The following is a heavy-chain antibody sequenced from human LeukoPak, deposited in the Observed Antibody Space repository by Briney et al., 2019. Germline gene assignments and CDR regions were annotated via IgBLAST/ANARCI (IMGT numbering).Heavy chain of an antibody. CDR1: GFTFSSYG. Sequence: PGGSLRLSCSASGFTFSSYGMSWVRQAPGKGLEWVSGIVGSGGSTYYADSVKGRFTISRDNSQNTLYLQMNSLRAEDTAFYYCAKGSLSGGTYYFYYWGQGTLVTVSS. CDR2: IVGSGGST. V-gene: IGHV3-23*01. J-gene: IGHJ4*02. CDR3: AKGSLSGGTYYFYY. D-gene: IGHD2-15*01.